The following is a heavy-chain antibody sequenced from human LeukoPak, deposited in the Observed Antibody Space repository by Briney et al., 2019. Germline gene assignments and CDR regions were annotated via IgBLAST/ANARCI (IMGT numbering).Heavy chain of an antibody. CDR3: ARDGSSSSTRYYYYYMDV. V-gene: IGHV3-30-3*01. J-gene: IGHJ6*03. CDR1: GFTFSSYA. CDR2: ISYDGSNK. D-gene: IGHD6-6*01. Sequence: GGSLRLSCAASGFTFSSYAMHWVRQAPGKGLEWVAVISYDGSNKYYADSVKGRFTISRDNPKNTLYLQMNSLRAEDTAVYYCARDGSSSSTRYYYYYMDVWGKGTTVTVSS.